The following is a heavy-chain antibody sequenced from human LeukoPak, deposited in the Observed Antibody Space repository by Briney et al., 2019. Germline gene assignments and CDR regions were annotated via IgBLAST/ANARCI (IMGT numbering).Heavy chain of an antibody. V-gene: IGHV4-34*01. D-gene: IGHD2-2*01. CDR2: INHSGST. CDR3: ARVVVPAASIYYHYMDV. CDR1: GGSFSGYY. Sequence: SETLSLTCAVYGGSFSGYYWSWIRQPPGKGLDWIGEINHSGSTNYNPSLKSRVTISVDTSKNQFSLKLSSVTAADTAVYYCARVVVPAASIYYHYMDVWGKGTTVTVSS. J-gene: IGHJ6*03.